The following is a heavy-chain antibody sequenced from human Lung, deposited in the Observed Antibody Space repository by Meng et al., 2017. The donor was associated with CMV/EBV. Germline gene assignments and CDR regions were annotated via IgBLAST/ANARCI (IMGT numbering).Heavy chain of an antibody. J-gene: IGHJ4*02. D-gene: IGHD3-16*01. Sequence: SXTXSLXCTVSGYSISSPYYWGWIRQPPGMGLEWIGSIYYSGNTYYNPSLKSRVTISVDTSKNQFSLKLSSVTAADTAVYYCAGDRRGSYVTGWGYWGQGTLVTVSS. CDR2: IYYSGNT. CDR3: AGDRRGSYVTGWGY. V-gene: IGHV4-38-2*02. CDR1: GYSISSPYY.